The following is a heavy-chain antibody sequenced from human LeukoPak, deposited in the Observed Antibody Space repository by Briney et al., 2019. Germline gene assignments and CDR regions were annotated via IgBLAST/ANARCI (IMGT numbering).Heavy chain of an antibody. CDR2: INHSGST. J-gene: IGHJ4*02. D-gene: IGHD2-2*01. CDR1: GGSFSGYY. CDR3: ARGGKRGRYCSSTSCRAAYYFDY. V-gene: IGHV4-34*01. Sequence: SETLSLTCAVYGGSFSGYYWSWIRQPPGKGLEWIGEINHSGSTNYNPSLKSRVTISVDTSKNQFSLKLSSVTAADTAVYYCARGGKRGRYCSSTSCRAAYYFDYWGQGTLVTVSS.